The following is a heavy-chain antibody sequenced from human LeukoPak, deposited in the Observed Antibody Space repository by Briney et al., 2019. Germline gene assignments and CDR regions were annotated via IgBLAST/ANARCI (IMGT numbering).Heavy chain of an antibody. CDR2: IYSGGST. CDR3: ARVGGSGSYYRAIDY. CDR1: GFTFSNYA. D-gene: IGHD3-10*01. J-gene: IGHJ4*02. V-gene: IGHV3-53*01. Sequence: QSGGSLRLSCTASGFTFSNYAMSWVRQAPGKGLEWVSVIYSGGSTYYADSVKGRFTISRDNSKNTLYLQMNSLRAEDTAVYYCARVGGSGSYYRAIDYWGQGTLVTVSS.